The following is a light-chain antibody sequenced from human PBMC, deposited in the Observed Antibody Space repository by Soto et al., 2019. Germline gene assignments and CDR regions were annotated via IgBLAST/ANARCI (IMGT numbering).Light chain of an antibody. V-gene: IGKV3-15*01. Sequence: VMTQSPATLSVSPGERATLSCRASQSVSSNLAWYQQKPGQAPRLLIYGASTRATGIPARFSGSGSGTKFTLTISCLQSKDFPLYCCQPFNTWPITFGQGIRLDIK. CDR1: QSVSSN. J-gene: IGKJ5*01. CDR2: GAS. CDR3: QPFNTWPIT.